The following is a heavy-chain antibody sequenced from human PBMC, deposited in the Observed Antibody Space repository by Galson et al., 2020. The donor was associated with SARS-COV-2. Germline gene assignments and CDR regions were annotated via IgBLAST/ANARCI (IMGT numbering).Heavy chain of an antibody. J-gene: IGHJ4*02. Sequence: GGNLKNSCARSGFTFRRSAMNWVRQTPGKGPGWGAIISYDGTTQNNSDSVKGRFTISRDNSNNTLYLQMNSLRVEGTAMYYCARETDDYTSSWYDYWGQGTLVTVSS. D-gene: IGHD6-13*01. V-gene: IGHV3-30*04. CDR2: ISYDGTTQ. CDR3: ARETDDYTSSWYDY. CDR1: GFTFRRSA.